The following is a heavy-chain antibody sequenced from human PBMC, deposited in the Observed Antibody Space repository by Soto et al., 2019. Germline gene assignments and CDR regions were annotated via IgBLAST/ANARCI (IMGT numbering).Heavy chain of an antibody. J-gene: IGHJ6*02. Sequence: QMQLVQSGPEVKKPGTSVKVSCKASGFTFTSSAVQWVRQARGQRLEWIGWIVVGSGNTNYAQKFQERVTITRDMSTSPAHMKLSSLRSEDTAVYYWAAYPYSSGWYYYYYGMDVWGQGTTVTVSS. CDR1: GFTFTSSA. V-gene: IGHV1-58*01. D-gene: IGHD6-19*01. CDR3: AAYPYSSGWYYYYYGMDV. CDR2: IVVGSGNT.